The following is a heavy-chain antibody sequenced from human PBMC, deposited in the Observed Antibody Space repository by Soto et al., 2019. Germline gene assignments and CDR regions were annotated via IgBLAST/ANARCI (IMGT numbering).Heavy chain of an antibody. J-gene: IGHJ4*02. Sequence: ASVKVSCKASGYTFTSYGISWVRQAPGQGLEWMGWISVYNGNTNYAQKFQGRVTMTTDTSTSTAYMELRSLRSDDTAVYYCARVYDFWSGYRTPFDYWGQGTLVTVSS. D-gene: IGHD3-3*01. V-gene: IGHV1-18*01. CDR3: ARVYDFWSGYRTPFDY. CDR1: GYTFTSYG. CDR2: ISVYNGNT.